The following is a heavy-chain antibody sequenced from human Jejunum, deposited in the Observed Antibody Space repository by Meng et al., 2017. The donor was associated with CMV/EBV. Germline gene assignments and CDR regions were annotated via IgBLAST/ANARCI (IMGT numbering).Heavy chain of an antibody. J-gene: IGHJ3*01. D-gene: IGHD3-22*01. V-gene: IGHV3-53*01. CDR1: VSSNY. CDR3: ARDRDYYDSSGSFGAFDV. Sequence: VSSNYMSWVRQAPGKGLEWVSTIYSGGSTFYADSVKDRFTISRDNSKNTLYLQMNSLRAEDTAVYYCARDRDYYDSSGSFGAFDVWGQGAKVTVSS. CDR2: IYSGGST.